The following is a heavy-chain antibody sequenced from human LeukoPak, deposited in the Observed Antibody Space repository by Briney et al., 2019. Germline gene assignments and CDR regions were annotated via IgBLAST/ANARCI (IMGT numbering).Heavy chain of an antibody. V-gene: IGHV3-23*01. J-gene: IGHJ6*02. CDR1: GFTFSNSA. CDR2: LSGSGITT. Sequence: GGSLRLSCAASGFTFSNSAMSWVRQAPGKGLEWVSTLSGSGITTYYADSVKGRFTISRDNSKNTLYLQMGSLRAEDMAVYYCARDPYDILTGYNGMDVWGQGTTVTVSS. D-gene: IGHD3-9*01. CDR3: ARDPYDILTGYNGMDV.